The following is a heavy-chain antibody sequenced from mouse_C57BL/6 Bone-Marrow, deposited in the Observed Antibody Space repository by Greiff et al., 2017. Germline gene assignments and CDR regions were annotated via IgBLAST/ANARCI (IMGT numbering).Heavy chain of an antibody. CDR2: IYPGSGST. CDR3: ASRDYGSSRYYAMDY. D-gene: IGHD1-1*01. CDR1: GYTFTSYW. J-gene: IGHJ4*01. V-gene: IGHV1-55*01. Sequence: VQLQQPGAELVKPGASVKMSCKASGYTFTSYWITWVKQRPGQGLEWIGDIYPGSGSTNYNEKFKSKATLTVDTSSSTAYMQLSSLTSEDSAVYYCASRDYGSSRYYAMDYWGQGTSVTVSS.